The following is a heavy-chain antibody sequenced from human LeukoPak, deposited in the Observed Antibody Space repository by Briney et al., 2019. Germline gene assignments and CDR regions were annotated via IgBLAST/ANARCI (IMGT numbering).Heavy chain of an antibody. V-gene: IGHV1-69*01. Sequence: SVKVSCKASGGTFSSYAISWVRQAPGQGLEWMGGIIPIFGTANYAQKFQGRVTITADESTSTAYMELSSLRPEDTAVYYCARAAVVVAAINYYYYGMDVWGQGTTVTVSS. CDR3: ARAAVVVAAINYYYYGMDV. CDR1: GGTFSSYA. J-gene: IGHJ6*02. CDR2: IIPIFGTA. D-gene: IGHD2-15*01.